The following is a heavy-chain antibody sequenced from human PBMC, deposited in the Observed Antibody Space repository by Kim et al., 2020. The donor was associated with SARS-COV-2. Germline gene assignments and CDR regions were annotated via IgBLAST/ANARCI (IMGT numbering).Heavy chain of an antibody. D-gene: IGHD3-9*01. J-gene: IGHJ5*02. V-gene: IGHV1-2*02. Sequence: KFQGRVTMTTDTSSSTAYMELSRLRSYDTAVYYCARERGDFDVVCRFDPWGQGTLVTVSS. CDR3: ARERGDFDVVCRFDP.